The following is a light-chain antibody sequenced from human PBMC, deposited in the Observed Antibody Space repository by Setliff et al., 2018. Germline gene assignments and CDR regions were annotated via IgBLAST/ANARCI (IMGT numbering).Light chain of an antibody. V-gene: IGKV2-30*02. J-gene: IGKJ2*01. CDR3: MRGPGYT. CDR2: KVS. CDR1: QSLEHSDGNTY. Sequence: DVVMTQSPLSLPVTLGQPASISCRSSQSLEHSDGNTYLSWFHQRPGQSPRLLIYKVSKRDSAVPDRFSGSGSDTDFTLKISRVEAEDVGIYYCMRGPGYTFGRGTKVDIK.